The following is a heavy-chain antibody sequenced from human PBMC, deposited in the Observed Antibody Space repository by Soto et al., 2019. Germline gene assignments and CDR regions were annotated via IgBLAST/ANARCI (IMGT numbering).Heavy chain of an antibody. CDR1: GFTVSSNY. CDR3: ARAYGGNSNYYYYGMDV. CDR2: IYIGGST. V-gene: IGHV3-53*02. D-gene: IGHD4-17*01. Sequence: EVQLVETGGGLIQPGGSLRLSCAASGFTVSSNYMSWVRQAPGKGLEWVSVIYIGGSTYYADSVKGRFTISRDNSKNTLYLQMNSLRAEDTAVYYCARAYGGNSNYYYYGMDVWGQGTTVTVSS. J-gene: IGHJ6*02.